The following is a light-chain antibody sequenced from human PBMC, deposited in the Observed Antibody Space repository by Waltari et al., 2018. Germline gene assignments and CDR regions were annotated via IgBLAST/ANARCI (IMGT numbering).Light chain of an antibody. CDR1: QDIKNY. CDR2: AAS. V-gene: IGKV1-16*02. J-gene: IGKJ1*01. CDR3: QQYNTYPWT. Sequence: DIQMTQSPSSLSASVGDRVTITCRASQDIKNYLAWFQQKPGKVPKSLIYAASSVQSGVPSKFSGSGSGTDFTLTINSLQPEDFATYYCQQYNTYPWTFGQGTKVEIE.